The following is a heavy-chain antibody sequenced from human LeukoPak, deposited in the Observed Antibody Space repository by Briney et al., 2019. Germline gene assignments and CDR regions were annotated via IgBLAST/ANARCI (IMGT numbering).Heavy chain of an antibody. J-gene: IGHJ3*02. V-gene: IGHV3-23*01. CDR2: ISGSGGST. CDR3: AKEETYYYDSSGYYPAAFDI. D-gene: IGHD3-22*01. Sequence: PGGSLRLSCAASGFTFSSYAMSWVRQAPGKGLEWVSAISGSGGSTYYADSVKGRFTISRDNSKNTLYLQMNSLRAEDTAVYYCAKEETYYYDSSGYYPAAFDIWGQGTMVTVSS. CDR1: GFTFSSYA.